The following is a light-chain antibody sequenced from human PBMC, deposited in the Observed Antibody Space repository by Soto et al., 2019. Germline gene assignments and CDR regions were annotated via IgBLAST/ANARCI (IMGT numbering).Light chain of an antibody. J-gene: IGKJ1*01. CDR3: HQYGISPPT. CDR2: GAS. CDR1: QSVSSSY. V-gene: IGKV3-20*01. Sequence: EIVLTQSPGTLSLSPGERATLSCRASQSVSSSYLAWYQQKPGQAPRLLIYGASSRATGIPDRFSGSGSGTDFTLTISSLEPEDFAVFYCHQYGISPPTLGPGTKVDIK.